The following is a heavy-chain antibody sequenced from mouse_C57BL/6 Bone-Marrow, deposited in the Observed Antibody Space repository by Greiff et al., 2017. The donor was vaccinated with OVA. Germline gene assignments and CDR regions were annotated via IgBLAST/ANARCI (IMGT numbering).Heavy chain of an antibody. CDR3: LPITPVVPAYAMDY. Sequence: VQLQQSGAELARPGASVKLSCKASGYTFTSYGISWVKQRTGQGLEWIGEIYPRSGNTYYNEKFKGKAALTADKSSSTAYMELRSLTSEDSAVYFCLPITPVVPAYAMDYWGQGTSVTVSS. D-gene: IGHD1-1*01. CDR2: IYPRSGNT. CDR1: GYTFTSYG. J-gene: IGHJ4*01. V-gene: IGHV1-81*01.